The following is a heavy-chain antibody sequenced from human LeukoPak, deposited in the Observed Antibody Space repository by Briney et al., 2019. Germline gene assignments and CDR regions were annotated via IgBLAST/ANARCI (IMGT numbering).Heavy chain of an antibody. CDR2: IYYSGST. CDR1: GGSISSYY. V-gene: IGHV4-59*01. J-gene: IGHJ6*02. CDR3: ATTYYYDSSGYYYYGMDV. D-gene: IGHD3-22*01. Sequence: SETLSLTCTVSGGSISSYYWSWIRQPPGKGLEWIGYIYYSGSTNYNPSLKSRVTISVDTSKNQSSLKLSSVTAADTAVYYCATTYYYDSSGYYYYGMDVWGQGTTVTVSS.